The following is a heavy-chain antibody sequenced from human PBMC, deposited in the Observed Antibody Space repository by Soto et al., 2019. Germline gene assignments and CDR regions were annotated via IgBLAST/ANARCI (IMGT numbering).Heavy chain of an antibody. J-gene: IGHJ4*02. D-gene: IGHD6-19*01. V-gene: IGHV3-21*01. CDR1: GFIVTTYS. CDR2: ISINGYV. Sequence: GGSLRLSCAASGFIVTTYSMIWVRQVPGKGLEWVSSISINGYVYYVDSVKGRFTISRDNAKNSLYLQMNSLRVEDTALYYCARVRDGSGWPTDYWGQGTLVTVSS. CDR3: ARVRDGSGWPTDY.